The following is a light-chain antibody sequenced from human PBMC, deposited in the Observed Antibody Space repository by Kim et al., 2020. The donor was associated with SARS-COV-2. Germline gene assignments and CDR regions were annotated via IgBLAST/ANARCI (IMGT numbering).Light chain of an antibody. Sequence: SSELTQDPAVSVALGQTVRITCQGDSLRSYYASWYQQKPGQAPVLVIYGKNNRPSGIPDRFSGSSSGNTASLTITGAQAEDEADYYCNSRDSRGNHGVFGGGTQLTVL. J-gene: IGLJ2*01. CDR1: SLRSYY. V-gene: IGLV3-19*01. CDR2: GKN. CDR3: NSRDSRGNHGV.